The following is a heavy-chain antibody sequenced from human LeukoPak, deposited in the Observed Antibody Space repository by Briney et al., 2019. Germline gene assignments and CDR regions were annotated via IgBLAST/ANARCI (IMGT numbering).Heavy chain of an antibody. CDR3: ARGLYDFWSGYYIAWFDP. D-gene: IGHD3-3*01. V-gene: IGHV4-34*01. J-gene: IGHJ5*02. CDR1: GGSFSGYY. CDR2: INHSGST. Sequence: SETLSLTCAVYGGSFSGYYWSWIRQPPGKGLEWIGEINHSGSTNYNPSLKSRVTISVDTSKNQFSLKPSSVTAADTAVYYCARGLYDFWSGYYIAWFDPWGQGTLVTVSS.